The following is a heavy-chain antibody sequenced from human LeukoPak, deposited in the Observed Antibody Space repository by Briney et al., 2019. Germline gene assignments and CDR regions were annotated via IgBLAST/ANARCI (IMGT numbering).Heavy chain of an antibody. D-gene: IGHD6-13*01. CDR3: VKDLYKGDSASWYFFHY. J-gene: IGHJ4*02. Sequence: GGSLRLSCAASGFTFSSFAMTWVRQAPGKGLEWVSGISGSGGSTYYADSVKGRFTISRDTSKNTLYLQMSSLRAEDTAMYHCVKDLYKGDSASWYFFHYWGQGTLVTVSS. V-gene: IGHV3-23*01. CDR2: ISGSGGST. CDR1: GFTFSSFA.